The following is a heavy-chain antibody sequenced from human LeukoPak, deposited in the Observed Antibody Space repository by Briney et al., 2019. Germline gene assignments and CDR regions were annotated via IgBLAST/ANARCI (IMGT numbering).Heavy chain of an antibody. D-gene: IGHD5-24*01. Sequence: SETLSLTCTVSGYSISSGNYWGWIRPPPGKGLEWIGNIYHSGSTYYNPSLKSRVTISVDTSKNQFSLKLSSVTAADTAVYYCARTRRDAYNSFFDYWGQGTLVTVSS. J-gene: IGHJ4*02. V-gene: IGHV4-38-2*02. CDR1: GYSISSGNY. CDR2: IYHSGST. CDR3: ARTRRDAYNSFFDY.